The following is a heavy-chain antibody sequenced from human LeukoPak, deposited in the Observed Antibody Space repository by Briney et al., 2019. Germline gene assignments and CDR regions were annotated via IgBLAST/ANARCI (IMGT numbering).Heavy chain of an antibody. CDR2: INPSSAGT. CDR3: ARDRGSSWYVDY. V-gene: IGHV1-2*02. D-gene: IGHD6-13*01. Sequence: ASVKVSCKTSGYSFTSYYIHWVRQAPGQGLEWMGWINPSSAGTEYAQKFQGRVTMTGDTSISTAYMELSRLRSDDTAVYYCARDRGSSWYVDYWGQGTLVTVSS. J-gene: IGHJ4*02. CDR1: GYSFTSYY.